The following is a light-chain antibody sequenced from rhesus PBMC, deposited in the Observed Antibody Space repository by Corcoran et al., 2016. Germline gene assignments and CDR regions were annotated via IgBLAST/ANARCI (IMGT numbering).Light chain of an antibody. CDR1: QGIGNA. J-gene: IGKJ4*01. CDR2: TSS. Sequence: DIQMSQSPSSLSASVGDKVTITCRASQGIGNALAWYPQQQGRAPKALIYTSSNLQSGVPSMFSGSRSGTDFTLTISGLQPEDFATYYCQQGHSTPLTFGGGTNVERK. CDR3: QQGHSTPLT. V-gene: IGKV1-33*02.